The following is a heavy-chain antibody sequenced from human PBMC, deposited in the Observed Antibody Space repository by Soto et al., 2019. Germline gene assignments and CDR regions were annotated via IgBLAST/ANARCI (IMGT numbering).Heavy chain of an antibody. CDR2: ISSSSSTK. V-gene: IGHV3-48*01. CDR1: GFTFSSYS. Sequence: EVQLVESGGGLVQPGGSLRPSCAASGFTFSSYSMNWVRQAPGKGLEWVSYISSSSSTKYYADSVKGRFTISRDNAKNSLYLQMNSLRAEDTAVYYCARDRTPISRVDYWGQGTLVTVSS. J-gene: IGHJ4*02. CDR3: ARDRTPISRVDY.